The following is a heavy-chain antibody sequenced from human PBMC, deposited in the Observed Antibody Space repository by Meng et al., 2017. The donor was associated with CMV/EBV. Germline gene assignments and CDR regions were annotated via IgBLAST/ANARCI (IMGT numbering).Heavy chain of an antibody. Sequence: GGSLRLSCTASGFTFGDYAMSWVRQAPGKGLEWVGFIRSKAYGGTTEYAASVKGRFTISRDDSKSIAYLQMNSLKTEDTAAYYCTRDRDLYYYDSSGYYGDAFDIWGQGTMVTVSS. J-gene: IGHJ3*02. V-gene: IGHV3-49*04. CDR3: TRDRDLYYYDSSGYYGDAFDI. CDR2: IRSKAYGGTT. CDR1: GFTFGDYA. D-gene: IGHD3-22*01.